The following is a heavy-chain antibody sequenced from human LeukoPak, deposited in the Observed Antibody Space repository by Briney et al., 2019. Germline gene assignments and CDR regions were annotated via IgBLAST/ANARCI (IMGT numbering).Heavy chain of an antibody. J-gene: IGHJ3*02. V-gene: IGHV4-59*08. CDR3: ASNLPYDSSGRDAFDI. Sequence: SETLSLTCTVSGGSISSYYWSWIRQPPGKGLEWIGYIYYSGSTNYNPSLKSRVTISVDTSKNQFSLKLSHVTAADTAVYYCASNLPYDSSGRDAFDIWGHGTMVTASS. D-gene: IGHD3-22*01. CDR2: IYYSGST. CDR1: GGSISSYY.